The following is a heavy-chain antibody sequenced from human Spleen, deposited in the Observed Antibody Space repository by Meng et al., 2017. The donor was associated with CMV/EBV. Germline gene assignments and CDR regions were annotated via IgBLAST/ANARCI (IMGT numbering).Heavy chain of an antibody. Sequence: ESLKISCAASGFTFSSHWMTWVRQAPGKGLEWVANINQDGSQKNYVDSVKGRFTISRDNAKNSLFLQMKSLRAEDTAVYYCARVAAAGRGMDVWGPGTTVTVSS. CDR1: GFTFSSHW. D-gene: IGHD6-13*01. J-gene: IGHJ6*02. CDR2: INQDGSQK. CDR3: ARVAAAGRGMDV. V-gene: IGHV3-7*04.